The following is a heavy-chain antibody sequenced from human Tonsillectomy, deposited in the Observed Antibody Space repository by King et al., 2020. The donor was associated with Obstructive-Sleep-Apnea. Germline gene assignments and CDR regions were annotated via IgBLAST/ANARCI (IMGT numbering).Heavy chain of an antibody. J-gene: IGHJ4*02. D-gene: IGHD5-12*01. V-gene: IGHV1-69*09. CDR2: ICPILGLA. CDR1: GGTFSSYA. Sequence: VQLVESGAEVMKPGSSVKVSCKASGGTFSSYAISWVRQAPGPGLELMGGICPILGLANYPQKFQDNFTITADKSTSTVYMELSSLRSEDTAVYYFARGDGYDSYFDYWGQGTLVTVSS. CDR3: ARGDGYDSYFDY.